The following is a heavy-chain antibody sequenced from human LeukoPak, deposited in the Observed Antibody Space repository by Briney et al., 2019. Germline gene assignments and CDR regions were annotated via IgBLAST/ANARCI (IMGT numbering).Heavy chain of an antibody. CDR2: IYADGTT. CDR1: GITVSTNF. V-gene: IGHV3-53*01. Sequence: PGGSLRLSCAASGITVSTNFMSWVRQAPGKGLEWVSMIYADGTTHYTDSVKGRFTISRDNSRSTLNLQMISLRAEDTAVYYCARWYCSSISCYYDYWGQGTLVTVSS. CDR3: ARWYCSSISCYYDY. D-gene: IGHD2-2*01. J-gene: IGHJ4*02.